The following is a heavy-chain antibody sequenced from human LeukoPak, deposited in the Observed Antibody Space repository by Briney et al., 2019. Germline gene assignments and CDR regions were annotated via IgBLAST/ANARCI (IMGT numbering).Heavy chain of an antibody. CDR3: ARDRYYYDSSGYGLWFDP. J-gene: IGHJ5*02. D-gene: IGHD3-22*01. CDR2: IFYSGST. V-gene: IGHV4-39*07. Sequence: SETLSLTCTVSGGSISTSNYYWGWIRQPPGKGLEWIGNIFYSGSTYYSPSLRSRVTISLDTSRNQFSLKLSSVTAADTAVYYCARDRYYYDSSGYGLWFDPWGQGTLVTVSS. CDR1: GGSISTSNYY.